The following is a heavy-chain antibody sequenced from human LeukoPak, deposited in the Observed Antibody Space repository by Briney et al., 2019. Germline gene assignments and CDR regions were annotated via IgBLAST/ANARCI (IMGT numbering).Heavy chain of an antibody. J-gene: IGHJ4*02. CDR1: GYTFTGYY. Sequence: ASVKVSCTASGYTFTGYYMHWVRQAPGQGLEWMGIINPSGGSTSYAQKFQGRVTMTRDMSTSTVYMELSSLRSEDTAVYYCARASFSYDSSGYYNYWGQGTLVTVSS. CDR3: ARASFSYDSSGYYNY. CDR2: INPSGGST. D-gene: IGHD3-22*01. V-gene: IGHV1-46*01.